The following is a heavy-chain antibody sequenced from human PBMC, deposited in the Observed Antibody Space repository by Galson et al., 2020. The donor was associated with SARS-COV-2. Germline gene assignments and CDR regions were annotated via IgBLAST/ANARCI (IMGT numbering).Heavy chain of an antibody. CDR3: ARHFGLRALGYYYGSGSSCFDI. V-gene: IGHV4-39*01. J-gene: IGHJ3*02. CDR2: IYYSGST. CDR1: GGSISSSSYY. D-gene: IGHD3-10*01. Sequence: SETLSLTCTVSGGSISSSSYYWGWIRQPPGKGLEWIGSIYYSGSTYYNPSLKSRVTISVDTSKNQFSLKLSSVTAADTAVYYCARHFGLRALGYYYGSGSSCFDIWGQGTMVTVSS.